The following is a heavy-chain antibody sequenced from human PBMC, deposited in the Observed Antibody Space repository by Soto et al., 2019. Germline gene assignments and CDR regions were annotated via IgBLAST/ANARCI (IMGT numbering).Heavy chain of an antibody. V-gene: IGHV4-61*01. CDR2: IYYSGST. D-gene: IGHD3-3*01. CDR3: ARVLNFWSGYLVVNWFDP. J-gene: IGHJ5*02. CDR1: GGSVSSGSYY. Sequence: PSETLSLTCTVSGGSVSSGSYYWSWIRQPPGQGLEWIGYIYYSGSTYYNPSLKSRVTISVDTSKNQFSLKLSSVTAADTAVYYCARVLNFWSGYLVVNWFDPWGQGTLVTVSS.